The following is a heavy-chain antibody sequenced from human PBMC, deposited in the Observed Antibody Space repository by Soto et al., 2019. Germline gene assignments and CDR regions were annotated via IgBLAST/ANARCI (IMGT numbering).Heavy chain of an antibody. D-gene: IGHD2-15*01. V-gene: IGHV3-48*02. J-gene: IGHJ4*02. Sequence: GGRMRLSCSPCGFSLSSRSVNWVRQATGKGLEWVSFISGSGDTKYYADSVKGRFTISRDNAKNSLYLQMSSLRDEDTAVYYCAKYCSSDVCFDCWGQGTLGTFSS. CDR1: GFSLSSRS. CDR2: ISGSGDTK. CDR3: AKYCSSDVCFDC.